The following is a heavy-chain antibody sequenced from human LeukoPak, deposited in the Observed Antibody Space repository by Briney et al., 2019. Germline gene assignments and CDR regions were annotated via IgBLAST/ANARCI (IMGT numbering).Heavy chain of an antibody. Sequence: PEGSLRLSCAASGFTFSSYSMNWVRQAPGKGLGWVSSISSSSSYIYYADSVKGRFTISRDNAKNSLYLQMNSLRAEDTAVYYCARVLVVVDPWGQGTLVTVSS. CDR3: ARVLVVVDP. CDR2: ISSSSSYI. J-gene: IGHJ5*02. CDR1: GFTFSSYS. D-gene: IGHD3-22*01. V-gene: IGHV3-21*01.